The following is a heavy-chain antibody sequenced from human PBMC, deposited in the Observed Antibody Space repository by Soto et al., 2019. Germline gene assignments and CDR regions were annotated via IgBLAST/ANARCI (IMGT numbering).Heavy chain of an antibody. CDR2: IYYIFST. J-gene: IGHJ6*02. Sequence: SETLSLTCTVSGGPISSYYWIWIRQPPVNELQYIGYIYYIFSTNYNPSLKRRFTISYYTSTNHFSLTLISFTAADTAVYYCARGWWERQGYVMDVWGQGNTVTVSS. D-gene: IGHD1-26*01. V-gene: IGHV4-59*08. CDR1: GGPISSYY. CDR3: ARGWWERQGYVMDV.